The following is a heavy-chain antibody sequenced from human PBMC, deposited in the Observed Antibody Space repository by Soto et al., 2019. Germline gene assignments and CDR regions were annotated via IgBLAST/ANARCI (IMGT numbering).Heavy chain of an antibody. J-gene: IGHJ4*02. CDR1: GFSLTTDRVG. CDR2: IYWDDSK. Sequence: QITLKESGPTLVKPTQTLTLTCTFSGFSLTTDRVGVGWIRQPPGEALEWLAVIYWDDSKTYRPSLESRLTITKDTSKNQVALTMTNMDSLDTATYYCAHDSSGRSLYWGQGTLVTVSS. V-gene: IGHV2-5*02. CDR3: AHDSSGRSLY. D-gene: IGHD1-26*01.